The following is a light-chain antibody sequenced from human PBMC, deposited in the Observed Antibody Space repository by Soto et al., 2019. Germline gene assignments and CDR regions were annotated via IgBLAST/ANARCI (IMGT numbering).Light chain of an antibody. CDR1: QSVLYSSNNKNY. Sequence: DIVMTQSPDSLAVSLGERATINCKSSQSVLYSSNNKNYLAWFQQKPGQPPKLLIYWASTRESGVPDRFSGSGSGTYFTLTIGSLQAEDVAVYYCQQYYTAPYTFGQGTKVEIK. V-gene: IGKV4-1*01. CDR3: QQYYTAPYT. J-gene: IGKJ2*01. CDR2: WAS.